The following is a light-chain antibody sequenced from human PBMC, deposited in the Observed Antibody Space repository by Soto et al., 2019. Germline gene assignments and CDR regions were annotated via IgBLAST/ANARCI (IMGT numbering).Light chain of an antibody. CDR2: DVS. CDR1: SSDIGDYKY. Sequence: QSARTQPASVSGSPGQSITISCTGSSSDIGDYKYVSWYKQHPGKAPKLMIYDVSNRPSGVSNRFSGSKSGNTASLTISGLQAEDEADYYCSSYTSTNFVIFGGGTKVTVL. J-gene: IGLJ2*01. V-gene: IGLV2-14*01. CDR3: SSYTSTNFVI.